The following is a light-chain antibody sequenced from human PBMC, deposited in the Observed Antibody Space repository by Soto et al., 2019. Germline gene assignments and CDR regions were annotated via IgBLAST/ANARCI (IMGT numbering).Light chain of an antibody. J-gene: IGLJ1*01. CDR3: TSYTNSNTYV. Sequence: QSALTQPASLSGSPGQSITISCTGTSSDIGAYDYVSWFQQHPGKAPKLMIFEVNNRPSGVSNRFSGSKSGNTASLTISGLQAEDEADYYCTSYTNSNTYVFGTGTKLTVL. V-gene: IGLV2-14*01. CDR2: EVN. CDR1: SSDIGAYDY.